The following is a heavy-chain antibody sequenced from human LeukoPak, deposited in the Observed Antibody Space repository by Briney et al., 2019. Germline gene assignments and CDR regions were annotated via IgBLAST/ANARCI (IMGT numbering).Heavy chain of an antibody. D-gene: IGHD5-24*01. CDR1: GLTFRRYW. CDR3: ARERDGKFFDY. CDR2: INQDGGEK. Sequence: GGSLRLSCAVSGLTFRRYWMSWVRQAPGKGLEWVANINQDGGEKYFVDSVKGRFTISRDNAKNSLHLQMNTLRAEDTAVYYCARERDGKFFDYWGQGTLVTVSS. J-gene: IGHJ4*02. V-gene: IGHV3-7*01.